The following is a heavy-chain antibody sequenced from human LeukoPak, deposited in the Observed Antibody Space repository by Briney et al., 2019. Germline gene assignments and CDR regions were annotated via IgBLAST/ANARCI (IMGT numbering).Heavy chain of an antibody. CDR1: GGSISSSSYY. V-gene: IGHV4-39*07. D-gene: IGHD3-16*01. CDR3: ARGNPLIAPGRWFDP. CDR2: IYYSGST. Sequence: SETLSLTCTVSGGSISSSSYYWGWIRQPPGKGLEWTGSIYYSGSTNYNPSLKSRVTISVDTSKNQFSLKLSSVTAADTAVYYCARGNPLIAPGRWFDPWGQGTLVTVSS. J-gene: IGHJ5*02.